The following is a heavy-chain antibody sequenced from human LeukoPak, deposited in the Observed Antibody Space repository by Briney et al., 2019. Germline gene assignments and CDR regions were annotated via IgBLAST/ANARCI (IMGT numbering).Heavy chain of an antibody. D-gene: IGHD3-16*01. CDR2: IWYDGSNK. CDR3: ATSWGPDTSAFRWGRDGMDV. V-gene: IGHV3-33*01. Sequence: GGSLRLSCAASGFTFSSYGMHWVRQAPGKGLEWVAVIWYDGSNKYYADSVKGRFNISRDNSKNTQYLQMNSLRAEDTAVYYCATSWGPDTSAFRWGRDGMDVWGQGTTVIVS. J-gene: IGHJ6*02. CDR1: GFTFSSYG.